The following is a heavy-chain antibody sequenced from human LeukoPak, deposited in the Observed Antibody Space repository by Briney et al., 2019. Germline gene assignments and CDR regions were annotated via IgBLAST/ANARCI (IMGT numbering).Heavy chain of an antibody. CDR2: IYTSGST. CDR3: ARTYYDFWSGYRYWYFDL. V-gene: IGHV4-4*09. J-gene: IGHJ2*01. Sequence: SETLSLTCTVSGGSISSYYWSWIRQPPGKGLERIGYIYTSGSTNYNPSLKSRVTISVDTSKNQFSLKLSSVTAADTAVYYCARTYYDFWSGYRYWYFDLWGRGTLVTVSS. CDR1: GGSISSYY. D-gene: IGHD3-3*01.